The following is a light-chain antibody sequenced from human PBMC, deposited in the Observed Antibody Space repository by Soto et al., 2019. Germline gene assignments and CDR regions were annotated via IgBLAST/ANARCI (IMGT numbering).Light chain of an antibody. V-gene: IGKV1-39*01. CDR2: GAS. Sequence: DIQMTPSPSSLSASVGDRVTITCRASQRISSYLNWYQQKPGKAPKLLIYGASNLQSGVPPRFSGSGSGTDFTLTISSLQPEDFATYYCQQSYSSPFAFGPGTKVDIK. J-gene: IGKJ3*01. CDR1: QRISSY. CDR3: QQSYSSPFA.